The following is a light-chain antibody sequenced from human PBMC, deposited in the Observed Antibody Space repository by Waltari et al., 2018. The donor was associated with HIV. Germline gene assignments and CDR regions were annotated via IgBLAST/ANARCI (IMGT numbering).Light chain of an antibody. Sequence: SYVLTQSPSVSVAPGKTARITCGGNNIGSKGVHWYQQKPGQAPVLVIYYDSHRPSGIPERFSGSKSGNTATLTISRVEAGDEADYYCQLWDGTGDHPGVFGTGTQVTVL. V-gene: IGLV3-21*04. CDR3: QLWDGTGDHPGV. CDR2: YDS. CDR1: NIGSKG. J-gene: IGLJ1*01.